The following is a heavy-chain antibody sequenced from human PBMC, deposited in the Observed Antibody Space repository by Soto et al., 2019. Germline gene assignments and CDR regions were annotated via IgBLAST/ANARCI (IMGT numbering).Heavy chain of an antibody. J-gene: IGHJ6*02. D-gene: IGHD3-10*01. CDR3: ARTMVMGRYYYYGMDV. CDR1: GGTFSSYA. Sequence: QVQLVQSGAEVKKPGSSVKVSCKASGGTFSSYAISWVRQAPGQGLEWMGGIIPIFGTANYAQKFQGRVTITADESTSTGYMELSSLRSEDTAVYYCARTMVMGRYYYYGMDVWGQGTTVTVSS. CDR2: IIPIFGTA. V-gene: IGHV1-69*01.